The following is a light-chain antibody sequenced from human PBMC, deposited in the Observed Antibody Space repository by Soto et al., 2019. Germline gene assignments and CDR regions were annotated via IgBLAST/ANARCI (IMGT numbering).Light chain of an antibody. J-gene: IGLJ3*02. CDR3: ASWDDNLNGGV. V-gene: IGLV1-40*01. CDR1: SSNIGAGHP. Sequence: QSVLTQPPSVSGAPGQRVTVSCIGSSSNIGAGHPVYWYQQNPGTAPQLLIYGNTNRPSGVPDRFSGSKSGTSASLAITGLQAEDEADYYCASWDDNLNGGVFGGGTKVTVL. CDR2: GNT.